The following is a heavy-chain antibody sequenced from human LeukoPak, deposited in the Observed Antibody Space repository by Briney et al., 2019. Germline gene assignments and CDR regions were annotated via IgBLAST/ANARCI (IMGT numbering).Heavy chain of an antibody. V-gene: IGHV1-2*02. D-gene: IGHD3-22*01. CDR1: GYTFTGYY. CDR3: ARGTMIVVVGLDY. Sequence: ASVKVSCKASGYTFTGYYMHWVRQAPGQGLEWMGWINPNSGGTNYAQKFQGRVTMTRDTSISTAYMELSSLRSEDTAVYYCARGTMIVVVGLDYWGQGTLVTVSS. CDR2: INPNSGGT. J-gene: IGHJ4*02.